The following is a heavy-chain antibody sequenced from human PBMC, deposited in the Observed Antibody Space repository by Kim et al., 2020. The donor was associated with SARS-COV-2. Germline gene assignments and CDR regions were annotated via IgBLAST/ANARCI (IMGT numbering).Heavy chain of an antibody. V-gene: IGHV3-30*04. CDR1: GFTFHSYA. D-gene: IGHD3-9*01. CDR3: VREGPYDILTGGDNYYGYYGMDV. J-gene: IGHJ6*02. CDR2: ISYAGTNK. Sequence: GGSLRLSCAASGFTFHSYAMNWVRQAPGKGLEWVALISYAGTNKYYADSVKGRFTISRDNSKNTLYLQMNSLRVEDTAVYYCVREGPYDILTGGDNYYGYYGMDVWGQGTTVTVSS.